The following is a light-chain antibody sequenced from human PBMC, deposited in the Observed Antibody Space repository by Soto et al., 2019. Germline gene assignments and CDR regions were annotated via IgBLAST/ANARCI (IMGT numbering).Light chain of an antibody. CDR1: SGDIGSYNR. CDR2: EVT. Sequence: QSVLTEPASVSGSPGQSITISCTGTSGDIGSYNRVSWYQQHPGKAPKLIIYEVTDRPSGVFNRFSGSKPPNTAYLTTYGIQVEDEAEYFCLSFTTTSTNVFGTRTKVTVL. J-gene: IGLJ1*01. CDR3: LSFTTTSTNV. V-gene: IGLV2-14*01.